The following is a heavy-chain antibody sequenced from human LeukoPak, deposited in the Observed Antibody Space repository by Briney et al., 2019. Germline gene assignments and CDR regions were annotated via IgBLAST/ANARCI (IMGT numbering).Heavy chain of an antibody. D-gene: IGHD3-16*02. CDR2: IYYSGST. CDR3: ARRTFGGVIAY. Sequence: SETLSLTCTVSGGSISSYYWSWIRQPPGKGLEWIGYIYYSGSTNYNPSLKSRVTISVDTSKNQFPLKLSSVTAADTAVYYCARRTFGGVIAYWGQGTPVTVSS. CDR1: GGSISSYY. V-gene: IGHV4-59*12. J-gene: IGHJ4*02.